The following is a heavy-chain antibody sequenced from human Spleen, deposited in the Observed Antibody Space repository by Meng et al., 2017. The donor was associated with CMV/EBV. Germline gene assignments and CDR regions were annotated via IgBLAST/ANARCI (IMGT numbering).Heavy chain of an antibody. CDR2: IYYSGAT. D-gene: IGHD2-21*01. J-gene: IGHJ6*02. CDR1: GGSISSGDYY. V-gene: IGHV4-30-4*08. CDR3: AVYCGGDCYSGFYYYGMDV. Sequence: SETLSLTCTVSGGSISSGDYYWVWIRQPPGKGLEWIGYIYYSGATYYNPSLKSRITMSVDTSKNQFSLKLSSVTAADTAVYSCAVYCGGDCYSGFYYYGMDVWGQGTTVTVSS.